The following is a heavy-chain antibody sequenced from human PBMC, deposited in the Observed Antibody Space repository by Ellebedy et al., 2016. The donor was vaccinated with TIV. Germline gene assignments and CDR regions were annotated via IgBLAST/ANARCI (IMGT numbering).Heavy chain of an antibody. Sequence: GESLKISCVASGFTFSTYSMNWVRQAPGKGLEWVSYISSSSSAIYYADFVKGRFTISRDNAKNSVYLQMNSLRAEDTAVYNCARAGGGFLEWLSQDYFDYWGQGTLVTVSS. CDR2: ISSSSSAI. CDR3: ARAGGGFLEWLSQDYFDY. V-gene: IGHV3-48*01. CDR1: GFTFSTYS. J-gene: IGHJ4*02. D-gene: IGHD3-3*01.